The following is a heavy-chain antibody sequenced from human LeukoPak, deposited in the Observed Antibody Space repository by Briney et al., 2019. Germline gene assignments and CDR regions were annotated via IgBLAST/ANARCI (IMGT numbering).Heavy chain of an antibody. D-gene: IGHD4-23*01. CDR1: GFTFSSYS. J-gene: IGHJ5*02. CDR2: ISSSSSYI. Sequence: GGSLRPSCAASGFTFSSYSMNWVRQAPGKGLEWVSSISSSSSYIYYADSVKGRFTISRDNAKNSLYLQMNSLRAEDTAVYYCARGGGNSLTDWFDPWGQGTPVTVSS. CDR3: ARGGGNSLTDWFDP. V-gene: IGHV3-21*01.